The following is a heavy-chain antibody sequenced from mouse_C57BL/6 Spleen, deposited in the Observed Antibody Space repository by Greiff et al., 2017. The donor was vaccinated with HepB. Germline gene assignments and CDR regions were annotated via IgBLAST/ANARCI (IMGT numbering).Heavy chain of an antibody. D-gene: IGHD1-1*01. CDR3: ARRDYGSSYDFAY. Sequence: EVQLQQSGPELVKPGASVKISCKASGYTFTNYYMNWVKQSHGKSLEWIGDINPNNGGTSYSQKFKGKATLTVDKSSSTAYMELRSLTSEDSAVYYCARRDYGSSYDFAYWGQGTLVTVSA. CDR2: INPNNGGT. V-gene: IGHV1-26*01. J-gene: IGHJ3*01. CDR1: GYTFTNYY.